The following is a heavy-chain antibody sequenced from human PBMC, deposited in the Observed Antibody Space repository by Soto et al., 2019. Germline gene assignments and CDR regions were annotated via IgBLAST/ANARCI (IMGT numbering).Heavy chain of an antibody. V-gene: IGHV4-39*01. D-gene: IGHD2-21*02. CDR3: ARTQRRLLSFFDY. Sequence: SETLSLTCTVSGGSISNANYFWGWIRQPPGKGLEWIGSIYYSGSTYYNPSLKSRVTISVDTSKNQFSLKVNSVTAADTAVYYCARTQRRLLSFFDYCGPGTLVTVSS. CDR2: IYYSGST. CDR1: GGSISNANYF. J-gene: IGHJ4*02.